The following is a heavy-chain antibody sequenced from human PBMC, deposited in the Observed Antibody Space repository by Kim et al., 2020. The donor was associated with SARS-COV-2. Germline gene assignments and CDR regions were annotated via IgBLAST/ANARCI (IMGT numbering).Heavy chain of an antibody. D-gene: IGHD6-19*01. J-gene: IGHJ4*02. V-gene: IGHV1-46*01. Sequence: ASVKVSCKTSGYTFTSYYMHWVRQAPGQGLEWMGIINPSGGSTNYAQKFQGRVTMTRDTSTSTVYMELRSLRSEDTAVYYCARGPDAVLYIDYWGQGTLVTVSS. CDR3: ARGPDAVLYIDY. CDR1: GYTFTSYY. CDR2: INPSGGST.